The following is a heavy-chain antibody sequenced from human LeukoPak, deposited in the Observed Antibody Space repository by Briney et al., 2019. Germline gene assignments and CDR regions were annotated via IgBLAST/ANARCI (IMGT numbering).Heavy chain of an antibody. V-gene: IGHV1-69*06. CDR1: GGTFSSYA. Sequence: ASVKVYCKASGGTFSSYAISWVRQAPGQGLEWMGGIIPIFGTANYAQKFQGRVTMTEDTSTDTAYMELSSLRSEDTAVYYCATGSSQDYWGQGTLVTVSS. CDR3: ATGSSQDY. CDR2: IIPIFGTA. J-gene: IGHJ4*02.